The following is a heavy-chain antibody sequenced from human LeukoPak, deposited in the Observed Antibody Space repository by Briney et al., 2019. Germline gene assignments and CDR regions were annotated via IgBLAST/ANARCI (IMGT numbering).Heavy chain of an antibody. J-gene: IGHJ4*02. CDR2: INPSGGST. D-gene: IGHD3-22*01. Sequence: ASVKVSCKASGYTFTSYYMHWVRQAPGQGLEWMGIINPSGGSTSYAQKFQGRVTMTRDTSTSTVYMELSSLRSEDTAVYYCARAYYHDSSDYYFPLDYWGQGTLVTVSS. V-gene: IGHV1-46*01. CDR1: GYTFTSYY. CDR3: ARAYYHDSSDYYFPLDY.